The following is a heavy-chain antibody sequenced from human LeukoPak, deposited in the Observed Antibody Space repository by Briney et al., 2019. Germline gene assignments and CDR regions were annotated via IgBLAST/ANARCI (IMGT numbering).Heavy chain of an antibody. J-gene: IGHJ4*02. Sequence: SETLSLTRTVSGGSISSSSYYWGWIRQPPGKGLEWIGSIYYSGSTCYNPSLKSRVTISVDTSKNQFSLKLSSVTAADTAVYYCAGIVVVTETDYWGQGTLVTVSS. V-gene: IGHV4-39*01. D-gene: IGHD2-21*02. CDR2: IYYSGST. CDR3: AGIVVVTETDY. CDR1: GGSISSSSYY.